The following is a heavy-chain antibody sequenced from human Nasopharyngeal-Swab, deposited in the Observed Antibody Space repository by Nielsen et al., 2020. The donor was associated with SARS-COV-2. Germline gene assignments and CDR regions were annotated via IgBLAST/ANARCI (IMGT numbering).Heavy chain of an antibody. J-gene: IGHJ6*03. CDR2: INPNSGGT. CDR3: ARGGYCTNGVCYPDYYYYYMDV. V-gene: IGHV1-2*06. CDR1: GYTFTGYY. Sequence: ALVKVSCKASGYTFTGYYMHWVRQAPGQGLEWMGRINPNSGGTNYAQKFQGRVTMTRDTSISTAYMELSRLRSDDTAVYYCARGGYCTNGVCYPDYYYYYMDVWGKGTTVTVSS. D-gene: IGHD2-8*01.